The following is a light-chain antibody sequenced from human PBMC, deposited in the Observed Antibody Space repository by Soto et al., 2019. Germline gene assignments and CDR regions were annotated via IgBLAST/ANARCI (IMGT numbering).Light chain of an antibody. CDR1: RSLVYSDGETY. CDR2: AVS. V-gene: IGKV2D-29*01. J-gene: IGKJ1*01. CDR3: QQSHSPPRT. Sequence: EIVMTQTPPSLSVTPGQPASISCKSSRSLVYSDGETYVYWYVQKAGQPPQLLIYAVSKRFSGVPDRFSGSGSGTDFTLTISSLHPEDFATYYCQQSHSPPRTFGQGTKVDIK.